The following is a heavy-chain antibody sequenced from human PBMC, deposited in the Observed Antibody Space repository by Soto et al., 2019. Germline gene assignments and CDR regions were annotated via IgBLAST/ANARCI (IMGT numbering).Heavy chain of an antibody. Sequence: PGESLKISCKGSGYRFTYDWIAWVRQMPGKGLEWMGIIYPRDSDTRYCPSFEGQVTISVDKSINTAYLQWNSLKASDSAMYYCACTHIMASPRGCIDLWGQGTLVTVSS. J-gene: IGHJ5*02. V-gene: IGHV5-51*01. CDR1: GYRFTYDW. D-gene: IGHD3-16*01. CDR3: ACTHIMASPRGCIDL. CDR2: IYPRDSDT.